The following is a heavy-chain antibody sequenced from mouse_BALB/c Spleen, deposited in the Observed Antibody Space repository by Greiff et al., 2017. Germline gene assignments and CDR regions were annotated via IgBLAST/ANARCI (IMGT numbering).Heavy chain of an antibody. V-gene: IGHV14-3*02. Sequence: EVKLQQSGAELVKPGASVKLSCTASGFNIKDTYMHWVKQRPEQGLEWIGRIDPANGNTKYDPKFQGKATITADTSSNTAYLQLSSLTSEDTAVYYCARGVYDGYDAMDYWGQGTSVTVSS. D-gene: IGHD2-3*01. CDR1: GFNIKDTY. J-gene: IGHJ4*01. CDR3: ARGVYDGYDAMDY. CDR2: IDPANGNT.